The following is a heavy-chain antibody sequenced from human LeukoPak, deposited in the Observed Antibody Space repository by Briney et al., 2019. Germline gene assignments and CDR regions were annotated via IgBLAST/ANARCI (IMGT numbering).Heavy chain of an antibody. V-gene: IGHV3-49*04. J-gene: IGHJ4*02. CDR1: GFTFGEYG. Sequence: TGGSLRLSCTASGFTFGEYGMSWVRQAPGKGLEWIGFIRSKGHGGTTEYAASVKGRFTISRDDSKSIAYLQLNSLKTEDTAVYYCTLTMIVVARSHFDHWGQGTLVTVSS. CDR3: TLTMIVVARSHFDH. D-gene: IGHD3-22*01. CDR2: IRSKGHGGTT.